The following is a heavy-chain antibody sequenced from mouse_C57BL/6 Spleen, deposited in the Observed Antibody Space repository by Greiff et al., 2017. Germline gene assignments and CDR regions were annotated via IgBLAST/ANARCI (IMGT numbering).Heavy chain of an antibody. CDR2: ISSGGSYT. CDR1: GFTFSSYG. Sequence: EVKLVESGGDLVKPGGSLKLSCAASGFTFSSYGMSWVRQTPDKRLEWVATISSGGSYTYYPDSVKGRFTIFRDNATNTLYLQMSSLKSEDTARYYCASSTAQASLDYWGQGTTLTVSS. V-gene: IGHV5-6*02. CDR3: ASSTAQASLDY. D-gene: IGHD3-2*02. J-gene: IGHJ2*01.